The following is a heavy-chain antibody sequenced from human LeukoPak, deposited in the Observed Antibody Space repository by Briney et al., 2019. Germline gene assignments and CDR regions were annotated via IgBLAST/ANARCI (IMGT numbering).Heavy chain of an antibody. D-gene: IGHD5-18*01. J-gene: IGHJ4*02. Sequence: GGSLRLSCAASGFTFSDYYMSWIRQAPGKGLEWVSYISSSGSTIYYADSVKGRFTISRDNARNSLYLQMNSLRAEDTAVYYCARSSREGTAMLEYWGQGTLVTVSS. CDR3: ARSSREGTAMLEY. V-gene: IGHV3-11*04. CDR1: GFTFSDYY. CDR2: ISSSGSTI.